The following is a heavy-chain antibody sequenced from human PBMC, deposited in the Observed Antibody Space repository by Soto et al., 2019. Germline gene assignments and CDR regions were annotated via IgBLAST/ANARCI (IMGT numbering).Heavy chain of an antibody. CDR1: GGSFTSNNW. CDR3: ASRDPGTSVDY. D-gene: IGHD1-7*01. V-gene: IGHV4-4*02. CDR2: ISRTGST. Sequence: SETLSLTCAVSGGSFTSNNWWTWVRQPPGQGLEWIGEISRTGSTNYNPSLKSRVTISLDKSENQFSLKVTSLTAADTAVYYCASRDPGTSVDYWGQGTLVTVS. J-gene: IGHJ4*02.